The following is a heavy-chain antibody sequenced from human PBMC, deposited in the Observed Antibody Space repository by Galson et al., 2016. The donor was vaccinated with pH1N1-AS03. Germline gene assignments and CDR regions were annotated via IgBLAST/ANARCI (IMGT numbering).Heavy chain of an antibody. V-gene: IGHV4-34*01. J-gene: IGHJ3*02. Sequence: SETLSLTCAVYGGSFNNYSWNWIRQSPGKGLEWVGEITHSGSTDYNPSLKSRVTISVDPSKNQISLNLNSVTAADTAVYYCARGSYSSGWYRGRNAFDIWGQGTMVTVSS. CDR2: ITHSGST. D-gene: IGHD6-19*01. CDR3: ARGSYSSGWYRGRNAFDI. CDR1: GGSFNNYS.